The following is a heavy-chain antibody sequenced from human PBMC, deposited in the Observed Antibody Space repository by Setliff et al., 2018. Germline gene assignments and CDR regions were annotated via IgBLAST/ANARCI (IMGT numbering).Heavy chain of an antibody. CDR2: IYPGNADT. D-gene: IGHD2-21*01. V-gene: IGHV5-51*01. Sequence: PGESLKISCKGSGYSFTDYWIAWVRQTPGKGLEWMGTIYPGNADTRYSPSFQGQVTISTDTSINTAFLQWNNLKASDTAVYYCARRGERFFNWFDPWGRGTLVTVSS. J-gene: IGHJ5*02. CDR1: GYSFTDYW. CDR3: ARRGERFFNWFDP.